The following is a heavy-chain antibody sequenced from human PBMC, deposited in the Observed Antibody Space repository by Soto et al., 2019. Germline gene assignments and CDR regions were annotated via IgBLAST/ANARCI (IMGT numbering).Heavy chain of an antibody. J-gene: IGHJ5*02. D-gene: IGHD2-2*01. CDR3: ASLGYCSSTSCYGKWNWFDP. Sequence: SETLSLTCTVPGGSINSNSYYWGWIRQPPGKGLEWIGYIYYSGSTNYSPSLKSRVTISVDTSKNQFSLKLSSVTAADTAVYYCASLGYCSSTSCYGKWNWFDPWGQGTLVTVSS. CDR1: GGSINSNSYY. CDR2: IYYSGST. V-gene: IGHV4-61*05.